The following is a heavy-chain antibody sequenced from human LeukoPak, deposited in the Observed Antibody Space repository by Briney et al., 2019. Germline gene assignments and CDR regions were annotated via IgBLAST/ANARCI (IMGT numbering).Heavy chain of an antibody. V-gene: IGHV1-2*02. CDR3: ARGGNYYDSSGYLYYFDY. CDR2: INPNSGGT. D-gene: IGHD3-22*01. CDR1: GYTFTGYY. J-gene: IGHJ4*02. Sequence: GASVKVSCKASGYTFTGYYMHWVRQAPGQGLEWMGWINPNSGGTNYAQKFQGRVTMTRDTSISTAYMELSRLRSDDTAVYYCARGGNYYDSSGYLYYFDYWGQGTLVTVSS.